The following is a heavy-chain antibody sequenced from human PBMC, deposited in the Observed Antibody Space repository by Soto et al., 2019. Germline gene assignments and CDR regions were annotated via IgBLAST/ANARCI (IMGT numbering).Heavy chain of an antibody. CDR2: IYYSGST. V-gene: IGHV4-59*13. D-gene: IGHD5-12*01. CDR1: GGSISSYY. Sequence: SETLSLTCTVSGGSISSYYWSWIRQPPGKGLEWIGYIYYSGSTNYNPSLKSRVTISVDTSKNQFSLKLSSVTAADTAVYYCARLHSGYERTNYYYYYYGMDVWGQGTPVAVSS. CDR3: ARLHSGYERTNYYYYYYGMDV. J-gene: IGHJ6*02.